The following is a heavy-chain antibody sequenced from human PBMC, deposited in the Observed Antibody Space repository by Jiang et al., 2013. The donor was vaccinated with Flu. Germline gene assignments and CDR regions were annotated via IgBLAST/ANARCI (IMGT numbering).Heavy chain of an antibody. CDR1: GGSISSYH. Sequence: GSGLVKPSETLSLTCTVSGGSISSYHWSWVRQPPGKGLEWIGYSYYSGTAYYNPSLKSRVTISLDTSKNQFSLRLSSVTAADTAVYYCAGLFYGQDYWGQGTLVTVSS. CDR2: SYYSGTA. J-gene: IGHJ4*02. D-gene: IGHD2/OR15-2a*01. CDR3: AGLFYGQDY. V-gene: IGHV4-59*08.